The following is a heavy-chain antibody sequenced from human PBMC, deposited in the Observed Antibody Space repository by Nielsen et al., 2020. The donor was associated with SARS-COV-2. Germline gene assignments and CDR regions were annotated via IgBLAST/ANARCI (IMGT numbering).Heavy chain of an antibody. CDR3: ARDVESGYSYGPENYFDY. V-gene: IGHV3-7*03. Sequence: WICQPPGKGLEWVANIKQDGSEKYYVDSVKGRFTISRDNAKNSLYLQMNSLRAEDTAVYYCARDVESGYSYGPENYFDYWGQGTLVTVSS. CDR2: IKQDGSEK. J-gene: IGHJ4*02. D-gene: IGHD5-18*01.